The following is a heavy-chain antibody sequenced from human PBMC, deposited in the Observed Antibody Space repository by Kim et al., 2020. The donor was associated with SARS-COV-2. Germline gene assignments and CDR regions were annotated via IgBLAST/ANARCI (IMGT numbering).Heavy chain of an antibody. Sequence: RFTISRDNSKNTLYLQMNSLRAEDTAVYYCARACSSTSCSPVYYYYGMDVWGQGTTVTVSS. V-gene: IGHV3-53*01. D-gene: IGHD2-2*01. J-gene: IGHJ6*02. CDR3: ARACSSTSCSPVYYYYGMDV.